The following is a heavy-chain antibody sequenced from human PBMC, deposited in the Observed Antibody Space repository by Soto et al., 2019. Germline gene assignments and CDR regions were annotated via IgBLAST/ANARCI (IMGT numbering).Heavy chain of an antibody. Sequence: ASVKVSCKASGYTFTSYAMHWVRQAPGQRLEWMGWINAGNGNTKYSQKFQGRVTITRDTSASTAYMELSSLRSEDTAVYYCARDPARGLYYFDYWGQGTLVTVSS. J-gene: IGHJ4*02. CDR1: GYTFTSYA. D-gene: IGHD2-2*01. CDR3: ARDPARGLYYFDY. CDR2: INAGNGNT. V-gene: IGHV1-3*01.